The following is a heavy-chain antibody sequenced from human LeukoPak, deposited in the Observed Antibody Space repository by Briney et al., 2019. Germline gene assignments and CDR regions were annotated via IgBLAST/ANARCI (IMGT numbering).Heavy chain of an antibody. D-gene: IGHD3-22*01. J-gene: IGHJ4*02. CDR2: ISGSGGST. CDR3: AKDSPYYYDSSGYYQK. Sequence: GGSLRLSCAASGFTFSSYAMSWVRQAPGKGLEWVSAISGSGGSTYYADSVKSRFTISRDNSKNTLYLQMNSLRAEDTAVYYCAKDSPYYYDSSGYYQKWGQGTLVTVSS. V-gene: IGHV3-23*01. CDR1: GFTFSSYA.